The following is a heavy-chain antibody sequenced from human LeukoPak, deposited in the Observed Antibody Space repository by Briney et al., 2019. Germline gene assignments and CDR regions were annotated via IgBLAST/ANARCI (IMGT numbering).Heavy chain of an antibody. D-gene: IGHD4-11*01. J-gene: IGHJ6*03. CDR2: INPNSGGT. Sequence: GASVKVSCKASGYTFTGYYMHWVRQAPGQGLEWMGWINPNSGGTNYAQRLQGRVTMTRDTSISTAYMELSRLRSDDTAVYYCSRSPHYSNHYYYHVDVWGKGTTVTVSS. CDR3: SRSPHYSNHYYYHVDV. CDR1: GYTFTGYY. V-gene: IGHV1-2*02.